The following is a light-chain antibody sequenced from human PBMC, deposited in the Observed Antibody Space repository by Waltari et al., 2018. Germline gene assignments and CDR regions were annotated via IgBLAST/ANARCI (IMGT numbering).Light chain of an antibody. CDR3: LSRDSSSTRV. CDR2: GHD. Sequence: SSELTQDPAVSVALGQPVRITCQGDSLRSYSASWYQQRPGQAPFLVLYGHDNRPSGIPDRFSGSTSGNTASLTITRAQAEDAGVYYCLSRDSSSTRVFGGGTTLTV. CDR1: SLRSYS. J-gene: IGLJ3*02. V-gene: IGLV3-19*01.